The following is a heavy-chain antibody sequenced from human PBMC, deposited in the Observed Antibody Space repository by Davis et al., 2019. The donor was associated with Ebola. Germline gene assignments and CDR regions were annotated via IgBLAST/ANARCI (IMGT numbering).Heavy chain of an antibody. CDR3: ASAPYYYYGMDV. CDR2: LYPSDSYT. J-gene: IGHJ6*02. Sequence: PGGSLRLSCKGSGYSFPSYWISWVRQMPGKGLEWMGRLYPSDSYTNYSPSFQGHVTISADKSISTAYLQWSSLKASDTAMYYCASAPYYYYGMDVWGQGTTVTVSS. V-gene: IGHV5-10-1*01. CDR1: GYSFPSYW. D-gene: IGHD6-6*01.